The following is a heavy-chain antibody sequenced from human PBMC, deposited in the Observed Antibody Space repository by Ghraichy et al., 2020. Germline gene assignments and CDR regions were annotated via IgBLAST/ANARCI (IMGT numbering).Heavy chain of an antibody. Sequence: GGPLRLSCAASGFTFSSYSMNWVRQAPGKGLEWVSYISSSSSTIYYADSVKGRFTISRDNAKNSLYLQMNSLRDEDTAVYYCARGGSYDYYYYGMDVWGQGTTVTVSS. D-gene: IGHD1-26*01. CDR2: ISSSSSTI. V-gene: IGHV3-48*02. CDR3: ARGGSYDYYYYGMDV. CDR1: GFTFSSYS. J-gene: IGHJ6*02.